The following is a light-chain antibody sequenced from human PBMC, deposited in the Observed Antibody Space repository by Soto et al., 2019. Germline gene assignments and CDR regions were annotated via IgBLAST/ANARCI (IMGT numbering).Light chain of an antibody. Sequence: DIQMTQSPSTLSASIGDRVTITCRASQSISDWLAWYQQKPGKAPKLLIYRASNLESGVPSRFSGSGSGTEFTLTISSLQPDDFATYYCQQYNGYSRAFGQGTTLEIK. CDR1: QSISDW. J-gene: IGKJ1*01. CDR2: RAS. V-gene: IGKV1-5*03. CDR3: QQYNGYSRA.